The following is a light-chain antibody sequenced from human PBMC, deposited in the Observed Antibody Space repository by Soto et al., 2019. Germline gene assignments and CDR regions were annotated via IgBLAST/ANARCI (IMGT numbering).Light chain of an antibody. J-gene: IGKJ1*01. Sequence: EIVLTQSPGTLSLSPGERATLSCRANQTVSSSYLAWFQQKPGQAPRLLIYGASYRATGIPDRFSGSGSGTDFTLTISRLEPEDFAVYYCQQYGSSPWTFGQGTKVEIK. CDR2: GAS. V-gene: IGKV3-20*01. CDR1: QTVSSSY. CDR3: QQYGSSPWT.